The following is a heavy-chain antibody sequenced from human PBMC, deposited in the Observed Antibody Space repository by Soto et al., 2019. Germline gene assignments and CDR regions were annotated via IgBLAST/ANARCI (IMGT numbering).Heavy chain of an antibody. CDR3: ARDVWRDPDCISTSCYYNWFDP. CDR2: IIPIFGTP. J-gene: IGHJ5*02. V-gene: IGHV1-69*12. Sequence: QVQLVQSGAEVKKPGSSVKVSCKASGGTFSIYGISWVRQAPGQGLEWMGGIIPIFGTPNYAQKFQGRVTIMADESTSTAYMELSSLRSEDTDVYYCARDVWRDPDCISTSCYYNWFDPWGQGTLVTVSS. CDR1: GGTFSIYG. D-gene: IGHD2-2*01.